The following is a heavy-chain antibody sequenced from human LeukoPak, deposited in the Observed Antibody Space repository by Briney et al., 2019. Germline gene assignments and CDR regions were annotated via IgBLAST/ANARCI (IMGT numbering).Heavy chain of an antibody. CDR2: INPGDSDA. J-gene: IGHJ4*02. D-gene: IGHD6-19*01. Sequence: GESLKISCKASGYTFTNYWIGWVRQMPGKGLEWMAIINPGDSDARYSPSFQGQVTISADKPITTAYLQWSSLKPSDTAMYYCARPLGQWLPNDWGQGTLVTVSS. CDR3: ARPLGQWLPND. V-gene: IGHV5-51*01. CDR1: GYTFTNYW.